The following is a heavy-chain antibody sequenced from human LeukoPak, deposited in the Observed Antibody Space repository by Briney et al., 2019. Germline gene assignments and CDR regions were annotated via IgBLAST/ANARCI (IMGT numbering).Heavy chain of an antibody. CDR1: GYTFTSYA. J-gene: IGHJ6*03. CDR2: INTNTGNP. CDR3: ARDQSSSWSNYYYMDV. Sequence: GASVKVSCKASGYTFTSYAMNWVRQAPGQGLEWIGWINTNTGNPTYAQGFTGRFVFSLDTSVSTAYLQISSLKAEDTAVYYCARDQSSSWSNYYYMDVWGKGTTVTISS. V-gene: IGHV7-4-1*02. D-gene: IGHD6-13*01.